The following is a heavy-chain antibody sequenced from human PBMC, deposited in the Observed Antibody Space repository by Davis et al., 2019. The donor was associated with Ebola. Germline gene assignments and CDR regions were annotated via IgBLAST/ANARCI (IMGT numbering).Heavy chain of an antibody. CDR2: IIPIFGTA. D-gene: IGHD5-24*01. Sequence: AASVKVSCKASGGTFSSYAISWVRQAPGQGLEWMGGIIPIFGTANYAQKFQGRVTITADESTSTAYMELSGLRSEDTAVYYCARGRMAAAGGGFDPWGQGTLVTVSS. CDR1: GGTFSSYA. V-gene: IGHV1-69*13. CDR3: ARGRMAAAGGGFDP. J-gene: IGHJ5*02.